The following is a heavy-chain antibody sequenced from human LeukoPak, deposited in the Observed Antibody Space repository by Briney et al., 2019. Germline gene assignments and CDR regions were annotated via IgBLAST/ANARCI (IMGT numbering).Heavy chain of an antibody. D-gene: IGHD3-16*02. CDR1: GFTFSTYS. CDR3: ARRRDHYDYVWGSYRYTPYFDY. V-gene: IGHV3-21*01. J-gene: IGHJ4*02. Sequence: PGGSLRLSCAASGFTFSTYSMNWVRQAPGKGLEWVSSISSSSSSIFYADSVKGRFTISRDNAQNSLYLQMNSLRAEDTAVYYCARRRDHYDYVWGSYRYTPYFDYWGQGTLVTVSS. CDR2: ISSSSSSI.